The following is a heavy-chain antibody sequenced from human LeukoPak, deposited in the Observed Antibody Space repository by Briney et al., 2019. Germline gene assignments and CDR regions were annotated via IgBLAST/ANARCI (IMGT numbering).Heavy chain of an antibody. J-gene: IGHJ3*02. CDR1: GGSIGSYY. CDR2: IYTSGST. Sequence: SETLSLTCTVSGGSIGSYYWSWIRQPAGKGLEWIGRIYTSGSTNYNPSLKRRVTMSVDTYKNQFSLKLSSVTAADTAVYYCARASGLIWFGELLLHTGGAFDIWGQGTMVTVSS. D-gene: IGHD3-10*01. V-gene: IGHV4-4*07. CDR3: ARASGLIWFGELLLHTGGAFDI.